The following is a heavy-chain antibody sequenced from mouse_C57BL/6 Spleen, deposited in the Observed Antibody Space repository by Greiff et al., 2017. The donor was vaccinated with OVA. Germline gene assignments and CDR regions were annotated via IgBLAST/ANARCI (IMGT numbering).Heavy chain of an antibody. V-gene: IGHV3-8*01. CDR2: LSYSGST. CDR3: ARWGDYDEFDY. J-gene: IGHJ2*01. Sequence: EVNLVESGPGLAKPSQTLSLTCSVTGYSITSDYWNWIRPFPGTNLEYMWYLSYSGSTYYYPSLKSRISLTRDTYKNQYYRQLNSVTTEDTATYYCARWGDYDEFDYWGKGTTLTVAS. CDR1: GYSITSDY. D-gene: IGHD2-4*01.